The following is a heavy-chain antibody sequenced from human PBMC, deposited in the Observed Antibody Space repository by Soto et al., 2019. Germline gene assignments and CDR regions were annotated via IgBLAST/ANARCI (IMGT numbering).Heavy chain of an antibody. CDR2: IRSKANSYAT. V-gene: IGHV3-73*01. D-gene: IGHD3-22*01. Sequence: GSLRLSCAASGFTFSGSAMHWVRQASGKGLEWVGRIRSKANSYATAYAASVKGRFTISRDDSKNTAYLQMNSLKTEDTAVYYCSRYDSSGYYWPYYYYGMDVWGQGTTVTVSS. J-gene: IGHJ6*02. CDR1: GFTFSGSA. CDR3: SRYDSSGYYWPYYYYGMDV.